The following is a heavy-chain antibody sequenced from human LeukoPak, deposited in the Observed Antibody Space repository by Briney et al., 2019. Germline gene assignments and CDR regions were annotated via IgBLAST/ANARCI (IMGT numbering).Heavy chain of an antibody. CDR2: IKEDGSEK. CDR1: GFTFSNYW. D-gene: IGHD6-6*01. V-gene: IGHV3-7*05. J-gene: IGHJ4*02. Sequence: GGSLRLSCAASGFTFSNYWMGWVRQAPGKGLEWVANIKEDGSEKYYVDSVKGRLTISRDNAKNSLYLQMNSLRAEDTAVYYCSSQYASSSNYWGQGTLVTVSS. CDR3: SSQYASSSNY.